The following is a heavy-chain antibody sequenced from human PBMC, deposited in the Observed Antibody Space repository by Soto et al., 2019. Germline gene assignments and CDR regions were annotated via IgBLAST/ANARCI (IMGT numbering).Heavy chain of an antibody. Sequence: PGGSLRLSCAAAGVTFSSYGMHWVRQAPGKGLEWVAVISYDGSNKYYADSVKGRFTISRDNSKNTLYLQMNSLRAEDTAVYYCAKDRTYYDILTGYYNPWFDPWGQGTLVTVS. D-gene: IGHD3-9*01. J-gene: IGHJ5*02. CDR3: AKDRTYYDILTGYYNPWFDP. CDR2: ISYDGSNK. CDR1: GVTFSSYG. V-gene: IGHV3-30*18.